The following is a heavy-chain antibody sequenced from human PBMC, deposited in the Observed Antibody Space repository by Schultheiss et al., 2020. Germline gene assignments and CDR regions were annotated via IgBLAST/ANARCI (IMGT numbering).Heavy chain of an antibody. CDR1: GFTFSSYG. J-gene: IGHJ6*02. CDR3: ARDVRVGPAATYYYYYGMDV. CDR2: IWYDGSNK. D-gene: IGHD2-2*01. Sequence: GGSLRLSCAASGFTFSSYGMHWVRQAPGKGLEWVAVIWYDGSNKYYADSVKGRFTISRDNSKNTLYLQMNSLRAEDTAVYYCARDVRVGPAATYYYYYGMDVWGQGTTVTVSS. V-gene: IGHV3-33*08.